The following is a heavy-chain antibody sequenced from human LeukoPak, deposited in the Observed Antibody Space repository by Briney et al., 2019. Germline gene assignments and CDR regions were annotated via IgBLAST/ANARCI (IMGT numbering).Heavy chain of an antibody. Sequence: ASVKVSCKASGYTFTAYYLHWVRQAPGQRLEWMGWINPNSGGTNYAQNFQGRVTMTRDMSTSTVYMELSSLRSEDTAVYYCARGNSGSYYEFLGRYYYYMDVWGKGTTVTVSS. V-gene: IGHV1-2*02. D-gene: IGHD1-26*01. J-gene: IGHJ6*03. CDR1: GYTFTAYY. CDR3: ARGNSGSYYEFLGRYYYYMDV. CDR2: INPNSGGT.